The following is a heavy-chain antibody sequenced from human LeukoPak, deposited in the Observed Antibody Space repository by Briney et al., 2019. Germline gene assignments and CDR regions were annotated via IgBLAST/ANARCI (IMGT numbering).Heavy chain of an antibody. Sequence: PSQTLSLTRAVSVGSISGYYWSCVAGPPSKQLGGIGYIYYSGSTNYNPSLNSRVTISVDTSKNQFSLKLSSVTAADTAVYYCARADTAMVYFDYWGRGTLVTVSS. D-gene: IGHD5-18*01. V-gene: IGHV4-59*01. CDR1: VGSISGYY. CDR2: IYYSGST. J-gene: IGHJ4*02. CDR3: ARADTAMVYFDY.